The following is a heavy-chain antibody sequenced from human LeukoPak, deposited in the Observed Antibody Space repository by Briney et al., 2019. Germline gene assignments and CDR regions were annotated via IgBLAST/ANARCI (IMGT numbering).Heavy chain of an antibody. CDR2: IYYSGST. CDR1: GGSISSSSYY. J-gene: IGHJ3*02. CDR3: ARRMALPPPVAGLDAFGI. D-gene: IGHD6-19*01. V-gene: IGHV4-31*03. Sequence: SETLSLTCTVSGGSISSSSYYWGWIRQHPGKGLEWIGYIYYSGSTYYNPSLKSRVTISVDTSKNQFSLKLSSVTAADTAVYYCARRMALPPPVAGLDAFGIWGQGTMVTVSS.